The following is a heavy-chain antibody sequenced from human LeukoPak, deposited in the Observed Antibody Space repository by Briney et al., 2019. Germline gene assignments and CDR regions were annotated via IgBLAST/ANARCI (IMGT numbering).Heavy chain of an antibody. J-gene: IGHJ4*02. D-gene: IGHD6-13*01. CDR1: GFTVSSNY. V-gene: IGHV3-53*01. CDR3: ARGEYSSSWYRLL. Sequence: GGSLRLSCAASGFTVSSNYMSWVRQAPGKGLEWVSVIYSGGSTYYADSVKGRFTISRDNSKNTLYLQMSSLRAEDTAVYYCARGEYSSSWYRLLWGQGTLVTVSS. CDR2: IYSGGST.